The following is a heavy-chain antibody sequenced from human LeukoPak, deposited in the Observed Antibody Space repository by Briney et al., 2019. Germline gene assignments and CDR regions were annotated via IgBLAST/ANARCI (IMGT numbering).Heavy chain of an antibody. CDR2: ILYSRGT. CDR3: ATTSGTSPIDS. CDR1: GGSISSYY. J-gene: IGHJ4*02. V-gene: IGHV4-59*01. Sequence: TSETLSLTCTVSGGSISSYYWTWIRQPPGKGLEWIGYILYSRGTNYNPSLTSRVTMSVDTSKNQFSLKLSSLTAADTAVYYCATTSGTSPIDSWGQGTLVTVSS.